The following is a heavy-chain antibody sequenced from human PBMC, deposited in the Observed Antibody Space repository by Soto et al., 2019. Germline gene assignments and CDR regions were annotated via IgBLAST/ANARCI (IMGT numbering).Heavy chain of an antibody. CDR3: ARVKGAVKGGSYYDSSGYYYYYMDV. J-gene: IGHJ6*03. V-gene: IGHV1-18*01. Sequence: ASVKVSCKASGYTFTSYGISWVRQAPGQGLEWMGWISAYNGNTNYAQKLQGRVTMTTDTSTRTAYMELRSLRSDDTAVYYCARVKGAVKGGSYYDSSGYYYYYMDVWGKGTTVTVSS. D-gene: IGHD3-22*01. CDR1: GYTFTSYG. CDR2: ISAYNGNT.